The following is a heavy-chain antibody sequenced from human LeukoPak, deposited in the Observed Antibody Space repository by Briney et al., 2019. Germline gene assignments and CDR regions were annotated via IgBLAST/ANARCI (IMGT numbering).Heavy chain of an antibody. J-gene: IGHJ5*02. CDR3: ARDQGTAPLSSYNWFDP. CDR1: GDTFSNSG. D-gene: IGHD2-21*02. CDR2: IIPILGLT. V-gene: IGHV1-69*04. Sequence: GASVTVSCKASGDTFSNSGLSWLRQAPGHEFEWIGRIIPILGLTNYAQRFQGRVAITADRSTNTAYMDLTSLRSDDTGVYYCARDQGTAPLSSYNWFDPWGQGTLVIVSS.